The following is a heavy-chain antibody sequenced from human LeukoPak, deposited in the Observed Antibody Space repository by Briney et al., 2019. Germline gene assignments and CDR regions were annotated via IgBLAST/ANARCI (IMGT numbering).Heavy chain of an antibody. CDR2: ISGDGGNT. Sequence: GGSLRLSCAASGVKSEGYTMHWVRQRPGKGLEWVSLISGDGGNTYYADSVKGRFTISRDNSKNSLYLQMKSLRTEDTALYYCVKDDFCPECAFDVWGQGTMVTVSS. V-gene: IGHV3-43*02. D-gene: IGHD3-3*01. J-gene: IGHJ3*01. CDR1: GVKSEGYT. CDR3: VKDDFCPECAFDV.